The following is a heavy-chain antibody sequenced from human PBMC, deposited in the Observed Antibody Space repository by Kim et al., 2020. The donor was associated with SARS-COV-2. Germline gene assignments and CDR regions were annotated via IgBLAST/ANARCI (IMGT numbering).Heavy chain of an antibody. V-gene: IGHV4-34*01. J-gene: IGHJ4*02. D-gene: IGHD6-13*01. Sequence: TNYNPSLKSRVTISVDTSKNQFSLKLSSVTAADTAVYYCARGRFSSSWYDYWGQGTLVTVSS. CDR2: T. CDR3: ARGRFSSSWYDY.